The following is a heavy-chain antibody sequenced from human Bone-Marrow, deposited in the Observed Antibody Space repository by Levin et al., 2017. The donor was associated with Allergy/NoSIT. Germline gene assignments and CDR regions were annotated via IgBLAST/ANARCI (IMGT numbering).Heavy chain of an antibody. Sequence: KSSETLSLTCAVSGASFTNYYWSWIRQPPGKGLEWMGEINYSGSARYNPSLKGRVTMSLNPSTNEFSVNLTSVTAADTAVYYCARGVGSHWGQGSLVTVSS. V-gene: IGHV4-34*01. CDR2: INYSGSA. CDR3: ARGVGSH. J-gene: IGHJ4*02. D-gene: IGHD1-26*01. CDR1: GASFTNYY.